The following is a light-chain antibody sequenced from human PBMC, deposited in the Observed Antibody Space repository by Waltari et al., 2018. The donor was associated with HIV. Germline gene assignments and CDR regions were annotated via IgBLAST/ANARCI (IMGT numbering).Light chain of an antibody. J-gene: IGLJ3*02. CDR2: RKN. CDR3: ATWDDSLIWV. V-gene: IGLV1-47*01. Sequence: QPVLTQPPSASGTPGHGVTISCSGSNSNIGTNSVYWYQHLPGMAPKLLIYRKNRRPSGIPDRFSGSRSGTSASLAISGLRSEDEADYYCATWDDSLIWVFGGGTKLTVL. CDR1: NSNIGTNS.